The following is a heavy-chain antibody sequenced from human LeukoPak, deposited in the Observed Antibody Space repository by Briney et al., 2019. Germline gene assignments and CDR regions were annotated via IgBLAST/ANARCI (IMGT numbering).Heavy chain of an antibody. CDR2: MSSDGGDI. V-gene: IGHV3-30*03. CDR3: ARGGSSGWYRGWFDP. Sequence: AGGSLRLSCAASGFTFSSFDMNWVRQAPGKGLEWLAVMSSDGGDIYYADSVKVRFTISRDNSKNTLYLQMNSLRAEDTAVYYCARGGSSGWYRGWFDPWGQGTLVTVSS. D-gene: IGHD6-19*01. CDR1: GFTFSSFD. J-gene: IGHJ5*02.